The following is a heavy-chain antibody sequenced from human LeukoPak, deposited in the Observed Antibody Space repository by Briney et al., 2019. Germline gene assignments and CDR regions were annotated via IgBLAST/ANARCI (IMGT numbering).Heavy chain of an antibody. CDR3: ANDGPRYCTSTSCYAPLDS. CDR2: ISGSGDST. Sequence: GGSLRLSCAASGFTFSSYAMTWVRQAPEKGLEWVSVISGSGDSTYYADSVKGRFTISRDNSKNTLYLQMNSLRAEDTAVYYCANDGPRYCTSTSCYAPLDSWGQGTQVTVSS. CDR1: GFTFSSYA. V-gene: IGHV3-23*01. D-gene: IGHD2-2*01. J-gene: IGHJ4*02.